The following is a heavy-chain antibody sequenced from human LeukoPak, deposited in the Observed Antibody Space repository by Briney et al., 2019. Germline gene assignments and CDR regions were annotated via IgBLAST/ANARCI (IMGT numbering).Heavy chain of an antibody. CDR1: GYTFTGNC. CDR2: INPNSGGT. V-gene: IGHV1-2*02. D-gene: IGHD6-19*01. J-gene: IGHJ4*02. CDR3: ARDSSSGQENPIDY. Sequence: ASVKVSCKASGYTFTGNCMHWVRQAPGQGLEWMGWINPNSGGTNYAQKFQGRVTMTRDMSTSTVYMELSSLRSEDTAVYYCARDSSSGQENPIDYWGQGTLVTVSS.